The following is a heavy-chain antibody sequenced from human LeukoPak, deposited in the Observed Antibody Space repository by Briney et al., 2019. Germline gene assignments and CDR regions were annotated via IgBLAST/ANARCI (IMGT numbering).Heavy chain of an antibody. CDR1: GFTFSDYY. V-gene: IGHV4-59*08. CDR2: IYYSGST. D-gene: IGHD1-26*01. J-gene: IGHJ4*02. Sequence: LRLSCAASGFTFSDYYMSWIRQPPGKGLEWIGYIYYSGSTNYNPSLKSRVTISVDTSKNQFSLKLSSVTAADTAVYYCARLLIVGAIPGYFDYWGQGTLVTVSS. CDR3: ARLLIVGAIPGYFDY.